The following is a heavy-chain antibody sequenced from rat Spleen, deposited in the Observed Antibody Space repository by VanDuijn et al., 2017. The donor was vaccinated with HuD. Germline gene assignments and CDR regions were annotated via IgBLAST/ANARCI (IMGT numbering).Heavy chain of an antibody. CDR3: ARDRTFGVMDA. Sequence: QVQLKESGPGLVQPSETLSLTCTVSGFSLTSYNVHWVRQPPGKGLEWMGRMRYNGDTSYNSALKSRLSISRDTSKSQVFLKMSSLQTEDTATYYCARDRTFGVMDAWGQGASVTVSS. CDR1: GFSLTSYN. V-gene: IGHV2-63*01. J-gene: IGHJ4*01. D-gene: IGHD4-6*01. CDR2: MRYNGDT.